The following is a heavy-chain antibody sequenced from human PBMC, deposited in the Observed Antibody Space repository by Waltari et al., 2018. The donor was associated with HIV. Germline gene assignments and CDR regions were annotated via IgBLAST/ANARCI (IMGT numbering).Heavy chain of an antibody. D-gene: IGHD6-6*01. CDR2: ISGSGGST. J-gene: IGHJ4*02. V-gene: IGHV3-23*01. CDR3: AKVEYSSSSGEN. Sequence: EVQLLESGGGLVQPGGSLRLSCAASGFTFISDAMSWVRQAPGKGLEWVSAISGSGGSTYYADSVKGRFTISRDNSKNTLYLQMNSLRAEDTAVYYCAKVEYSSSSGENWGQGTLVTVSS. CDR1: GFTFISDA.